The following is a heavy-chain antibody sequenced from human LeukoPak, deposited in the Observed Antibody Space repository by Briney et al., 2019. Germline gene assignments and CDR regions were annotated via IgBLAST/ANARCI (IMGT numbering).Heavy chain of an antibody. V-gene: IGHV1-24*01. CDR2: FDPEDGET. J-gene: IGHJ2*01. D-gene: IGHD3-22*01. CDR1: GYTLTELS. CDR3: ATPPGGGYYPYWYFDL. Sequence: GASVKVSCKVSGYTLTELSMHWVRQAPGKGLEWMGGFDPEDGETIYAQKFQGRVTMTEDTSTDTAYTELSSLRSEDTAVYYCATPPGGGYYPYWYFDLWGRGTLVTVSS.